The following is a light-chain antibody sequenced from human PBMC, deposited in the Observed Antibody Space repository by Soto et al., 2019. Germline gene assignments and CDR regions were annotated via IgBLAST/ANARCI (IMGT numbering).Light chain of an antibody. Sequence: EIVLTQSDGTLSLSPWERATLSWGASPIVSSSYLAWDQQNPGQAHRLLIYGASSSATGIPDRVSGSGSGTDVTLTISSLQSEDFAIYDCQPYNNWPLTFGGGTKVDIK. CDR2: GAS. J-gene: IGKJ4*01. V-gene: IGKV3-20*01. CDR1: PIVSSSY. CDR3: QPYNNWPLT.